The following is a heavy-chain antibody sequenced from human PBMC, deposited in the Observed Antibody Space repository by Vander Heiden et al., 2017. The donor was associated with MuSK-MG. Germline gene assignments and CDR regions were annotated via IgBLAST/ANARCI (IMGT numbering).Heavy chain of an antibody. CDR2: INPSGGST. V-gene: IGHV1-46*01. Sequence: QVQLVQSGAEVKKPGASVKVSCKASGSTFTSYHMHWVRQAPGQGLEWMGIINPSGGSTSYAQKFQGRVTMTRDTSTSTVYMELSSLRSEDTAVYYCARRGSSAAARYYGMDVWGQGTTVTVSS. CDR1: GSTFTSYH. D-gene: IGHD6-13*01. CDR3: ARRGSSAAARYYGMDV. J-gene: IGHJ6*02.